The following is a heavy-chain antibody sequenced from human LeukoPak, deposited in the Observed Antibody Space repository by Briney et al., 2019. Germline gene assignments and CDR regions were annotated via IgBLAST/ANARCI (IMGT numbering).Heavy chain of an antibody. CDR3: ARLSSLANIAARGRTWLNP. V-gene: IGHV4-59*01. CDR1: GGSINNSY. J-gene: IGHJ5*02. CDR2: IYYSGST. Sequence: SETLSLTCTVSGGSINNSYWTWIRQPPGKGLEWIGHIYYSGSTNYSPSLKSRVTISVDTSKNQFSLKLSSVTAADTAVYYCARLSSLANIAARGRTWLNPWGQGSLVTVSS. D-gene: IGHD6-6*01.